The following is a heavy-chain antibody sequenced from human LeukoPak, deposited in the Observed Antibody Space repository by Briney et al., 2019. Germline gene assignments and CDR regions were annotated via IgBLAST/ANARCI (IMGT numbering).Heavy chain of an antibody. V-gene: IGHV3-30*03. D-gene: IGHD6-19*01. CDR1: GFAFKNAW. Sequence: PGGSLRLSCAASGFAFKNAWMSWVRQAPGKGLEWVALISYDGINKYNADSVKGRFTISKDNSKNTLYLQMNSMRPEDTAVYYCARGARGSGWRVFDIWGQGTMVTVSS. J-gene: IGHJ3*02. CDR3: ARGARGSGWRVFDI. CDR2: ISYDGINK.